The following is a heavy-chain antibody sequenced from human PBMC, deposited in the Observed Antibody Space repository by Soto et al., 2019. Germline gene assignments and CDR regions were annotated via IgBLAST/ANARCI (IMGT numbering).Heavy chain of an antibody. CDR1: GGTISSYA. J-gene: IGHJ3*02. V-gene: IGHV1-69*01. CDR3: APVPTTGLI. D-gene: IGHD4-17*01. CDR2: IIPLFGAP. Sequence: QVQLVQSGAEVKKPGSSVRVSCKASGGTISSYAINWVRQAPGQGLEWMGGIIPLFGAPKYAQKLQGRVTITADESTHTAFMELSSLTSEDTALYYGAPVPTTGLIWGQGTMVTVSS.